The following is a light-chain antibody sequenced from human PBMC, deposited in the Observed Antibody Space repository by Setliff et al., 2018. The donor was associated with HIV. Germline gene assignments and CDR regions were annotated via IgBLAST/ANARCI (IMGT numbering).Light chain of an antibody. CDR2: NVS. CDR3: SSYTSSRSVV. CDR1: SSDVGAYNY. V-gene: IGLV2-14*03. Sequence: QSALAQPASVSGSPGQSITISCTGTSSDVGAYNYVSWYQQHPSKAPKFVIYNVSKRPSGVSNRFSGSKSGNTASLTISGLQAEDEADYYCSSYTSSRSVVFGGGTQLTVL. J-gene: IGLJ2*01.